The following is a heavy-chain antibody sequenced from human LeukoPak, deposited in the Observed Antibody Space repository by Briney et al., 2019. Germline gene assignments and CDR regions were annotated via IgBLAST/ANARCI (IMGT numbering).Heavy chain of an antibody. CDR1: GGSISSND. V-gene: IGHV4-4*07. J-gene: IGHJ4*02. CDR3: VRYVVYGSGIYYFDY. CDR2: FYTTGTA. Sequence: SETLSLTCTVSGGSISSNDWSWIRQPAGKGPEWIGRFYTTGTANFNPYFGSRVTMSVDTSKNQFSLRLSSVTAADTAVFYCVRYVVYGSGIYYFDYWGQGTLVTVSS. D-gene: IGHD3-10*01.